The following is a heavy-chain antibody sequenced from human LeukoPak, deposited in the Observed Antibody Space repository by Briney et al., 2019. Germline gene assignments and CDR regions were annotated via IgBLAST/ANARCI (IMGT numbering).Heavy chain of an antibody. D-gene: IGHD5-12*01. V-gene: IGHV3-74*01. CDR2: INSDGSIT. CDR3: AKDRDSSGYYLGGDY. CDR1: GFTFSSYW. Sequence: GGSLRLSCAASGFTFSSYWMHWVRQAPGKGPVWVSRINSDGSITTYADSVKGRFTISRDNAKNTLYLQMNSLRAEDTAVYNCAKDRDSSGYYLGGDYWGQGTLVTVSP. J-gene: IGHJ4*02.